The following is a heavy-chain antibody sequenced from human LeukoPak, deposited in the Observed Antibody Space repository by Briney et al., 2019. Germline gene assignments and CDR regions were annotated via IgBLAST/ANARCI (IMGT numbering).Heavy chain of an antibody. J-gene: IGHJ4*02. D-gene: IGHD6-13*01. Sequence: GGSLRLSGAASGFTFSSYAMSWVRQAPGKGLQWGAVIWNDGSNKYYADSVKGRFTISRDNSKNTLYLQMNSLRAEDTAVYYCAKDRAAAGTDYFDYWGQGTLVTVSS. CDR2: IWNDGSNK. V-gene: IGHV3-33*06. CDR3: AKDRAAAGTDYFDY. CDR1: GFTFSSYA.